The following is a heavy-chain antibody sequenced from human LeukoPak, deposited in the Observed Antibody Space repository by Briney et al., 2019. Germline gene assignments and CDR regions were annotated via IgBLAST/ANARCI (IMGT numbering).Heavy chain of an antibody. V-gene: IGHV5-51*01. D-gene: IGHD3-10*01. CDR3: ARTHYGSFDY. CDR1: GYSFTNYW. J-gene: IGHJ4*02. CDR2: LYPGDSDT. Sequence: GESLKISCKASGYSFTNYWIGWVRQMPGKGLAWMGILYPGDSDTTYSPSFQGQVTISADKTISTAYLQWSSLRASDTAIYYCARTHYGSFDYWGQGTLVTVSS.